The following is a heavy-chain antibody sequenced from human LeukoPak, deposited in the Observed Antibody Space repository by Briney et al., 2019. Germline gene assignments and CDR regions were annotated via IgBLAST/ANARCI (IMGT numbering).Heavy chain of an antibody. CDR2: ISDIGSI. Sequence: SETLSLTCTVSGGSISSYYWSWIRQPPGKGLVWIAYISDIGSINYTPSLKSRVTISLDTSKNQCSLKLSSVTAAQTAVYYCAGHHPRNTVDFWGQGTLVTVSS. CDR1: GGSISSYY. CDR3: AGHHPRNTVDF. V-gene: IGHV4-59*08. J-gene: IGHJ4*02. D-gene: IGHD2/OR15-2a*01.